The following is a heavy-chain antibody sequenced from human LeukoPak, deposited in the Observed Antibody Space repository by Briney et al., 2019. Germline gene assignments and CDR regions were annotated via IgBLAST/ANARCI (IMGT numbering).Heavy chain of an antibody. CDR1: GFTFSSYE. V-gene: IGHV3-48*03. CDR3: ARNTVEMATIHFDY. D-gene: IGHD5-24*01. Sequence: GGSLRLSCAASGFTFSSYEMNWVRQAPGQGLEWVSYISSSGSTIYYADSLKGRFTISRDNAKNSLYLQMNSLRAEDTAVYYCARNTVEMATIHFDYWGQGTLVTVSS. J-gene: IGHJ4*02. CDR2: ISSSGSTI.